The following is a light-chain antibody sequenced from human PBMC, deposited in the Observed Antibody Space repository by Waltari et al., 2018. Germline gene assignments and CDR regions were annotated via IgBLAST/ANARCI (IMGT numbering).Light chain of an antibody. CDR3: QQYNNWPPWT. V-gene: IGKV3-15*01. CDR2: GAS. CDR1: QRVSSN. J-gene: IGKJ1*01. Sequence: EIVMTQSPATLSVSPGERATLSCRASQRVSSNLAWYQQKPGQAPRLLIYGASTRATGIPARFSGSGSGTEFTLTISSLQSEDFADYYCQQYNNWPPWTFGQGTKVEIK.